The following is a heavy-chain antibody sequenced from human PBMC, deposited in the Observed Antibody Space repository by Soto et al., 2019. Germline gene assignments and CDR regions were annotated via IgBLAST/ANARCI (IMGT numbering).Heavy chain of an antibody. Sequence: SETLSLTCTVSGDSISSSSYYWGWIRQPPGKGLEWIGDIYYSGTTNYNPSLKSRVTISVDTSKNQFSLRLAPVTAADTAVYYCARGRGVRGNIITTNYYYDMDVWGQGTTVTVSS. CDR2: IYYSGTT. CDR1: GDSISSSSYY. CDR3: ARGRGVRGNIITTNYYYDMDV. D-gene: IGHD3-10*01. J-gene: IGHJ6*02. V-gene: IGHV4-39*07.